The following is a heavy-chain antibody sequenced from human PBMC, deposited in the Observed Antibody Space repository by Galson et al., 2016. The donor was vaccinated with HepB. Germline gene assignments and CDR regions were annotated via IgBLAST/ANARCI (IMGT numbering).Heavy chain of an antibody. J-gene: IGHJ4*02. CDR3: GKHGGFDY. D-gene: IGHD3-16*01. Sequence: SLRLSCAASGFSFSTSGMSWVRQTPGRGLEWVSGITGSGAITHYADSVKGRFTISRDNSKNALFLYMDSLRVGDTAVYYCGKHGGFDYRGQGALVTVSS. V-gene: IGHV3-23*01. CDR1: GFSFSTSG. CDR2: ITGSGAIT.